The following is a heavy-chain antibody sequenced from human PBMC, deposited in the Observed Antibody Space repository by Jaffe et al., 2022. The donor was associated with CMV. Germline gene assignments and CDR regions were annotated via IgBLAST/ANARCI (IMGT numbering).Heavy chain of an antibody. V-gene: IGHV3-23*01. CDR1: GFTFSSYA. CDR3: AKDGGVGATRYYYYGMDV. CDR2: ISGSGGST. D-gene: IGHD1-26*01. Sequence: EVQLLESGGGLVQPGGSLRLSCAASGFTFSSYAMSWVRQAPGKGLEWVSAISGSGGSTYYADSVKGRFTISRDNSKNTLYLQMNSLRAEDTAVYYCAKDGGVGATRYYYYGMDVWGQGTTVTVSS. J-gene: IGHJ6*02.